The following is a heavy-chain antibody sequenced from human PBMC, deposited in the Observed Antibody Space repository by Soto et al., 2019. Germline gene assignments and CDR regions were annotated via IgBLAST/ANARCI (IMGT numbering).Heavy chain of an antibody. Sequence: PSETLSLTCTVSGGSVSGLYWSWIRQPPGRGLEWIGYSHSTGITNYNSSLESRVTISVDTSKNQVSLKVTSVTSADTAVYFCARGGWSLDFWGQGTLVTVSS. CDR3: ARGGWSLDF. CDR1: GGSVSGLY. D-gene: IGHD6-19*01. CDR2: SHSTGIT. V-gene: IGHV4-59*02. J-gene: IGHJ4*02.